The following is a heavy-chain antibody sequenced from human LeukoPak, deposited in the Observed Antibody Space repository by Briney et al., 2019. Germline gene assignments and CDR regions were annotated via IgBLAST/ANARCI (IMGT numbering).Heavy chain of an antibody. V-gene: IGHV4-4*07. CDR3: AGVSSDFKEGYYYYYMDV. Sequence: SETLSLTCSVSGGSISRYFWSWIRQPAGKGLEWIGRIYASGSTNYKPSLKSRVTMSVDTSKNQFSLKLSSVTAADTAVYYCAGVSSDFKEGYYYYYMDVWGKGTTVTVSS. CDR2: IYASGST. CDR1: GGSISRYF. J-gene: IGHJ6*03.